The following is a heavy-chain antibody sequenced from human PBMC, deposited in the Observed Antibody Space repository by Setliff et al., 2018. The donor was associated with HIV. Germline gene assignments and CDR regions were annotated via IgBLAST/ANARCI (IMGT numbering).Heavy chain of an antibody. D-gene: IGHD6-19*01. Sequence: SETLSLTCTVSGASISTYYWSWIRQPPGKGLEWIGYIFYSGSSNYNPSLKSRVTMSVDTSKNQFSLNLTSVTAADTAVYYCARSLLPSITVAGTIGYWGQGSLVTVSS. V-gene: IGHV4-59*01. J-gene: IGHJ4*02. CDR3: ARSLLPSITVAGTIGY. CDR1: GASISTYY. CDR2: IFYSGSS.